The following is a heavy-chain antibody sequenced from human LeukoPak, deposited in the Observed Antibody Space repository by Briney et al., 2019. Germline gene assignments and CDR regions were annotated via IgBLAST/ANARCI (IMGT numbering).Heavy chain of an antibody. D-gene: IGHD6-19*01. Sequence: GRSLRLSCAASGFTFSSYWMHWVRQAPGKGLVWVSRINSDGSSTSYADSVKGRFTISRDNAKNSLYLQMNSLRAEDTALYYCATPPYRSDSGYWGQGTLVTVS. V-gene: IGHV3-74*01. J-gene: IGHJ4*02. CDR2: INSDGSST. CDR1: GFTFSSYW. CDR3: ATPPYRSDSGY.